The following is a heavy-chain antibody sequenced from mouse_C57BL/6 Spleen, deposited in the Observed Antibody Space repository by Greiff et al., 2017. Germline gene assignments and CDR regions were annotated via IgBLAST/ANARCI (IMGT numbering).Heavy chain of an antibody. CDR3: ARDHNDYDGPWFAY. Sequence: EVKLQESGPGLVKPSQSLSLTCSVTGYSITSGYYWNWIRQFPGNKLEWMGYISYDGSNNYNPSLKNRISITRGTSMNQIFLKLNPVTTEDTATYYSARDHNDYDGPWFAYRGQGTLVTVSA. CDR2: ISYDGSN. D-gene: IGHD2-4*01. J-gene: IGHJ3*01. CDR1: GYSITSGYY. V-gene: IGHV3-6*01.